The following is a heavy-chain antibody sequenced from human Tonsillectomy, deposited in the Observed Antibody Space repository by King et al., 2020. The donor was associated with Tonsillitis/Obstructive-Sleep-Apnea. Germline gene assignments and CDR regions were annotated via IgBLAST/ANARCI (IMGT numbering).Heavy chain of an antibody. D-gene: IGHD3-3*01. CDR3: ARVLRFWEWKSYYMDV. V-gene: IGHV1-2*02. J-gene: IGHJ6*03. CDR2: INPNSGAT. Sequence: VQLVESGAEVKKPGASVKVSCKASGDTFTGYYMHWVRQAPGQGLEWMGWINPNSGATNYAQNFQGRVTMTRDTSISTAYMELSRLRSDDTAVYYCARVLRFWEWKSYYMDVWGQGTTVTVSS. CDR1: GDTFTGYY.